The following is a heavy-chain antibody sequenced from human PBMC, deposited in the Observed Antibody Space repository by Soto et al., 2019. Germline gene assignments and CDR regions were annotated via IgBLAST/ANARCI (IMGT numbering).Heavy chain of an antibody. Sequence: SQTLSLTCAISGDSVSSNSAAWNWIRQSPSRGLEWLGRTYYRSKWYNDYAVSVKSRITINPDTSKNQFSLQLNSVTPEDTAVYYCARDYDSSGYYYHDAFDIWGQGTMVTVSS. V-gene: IGHV6-1*01. CDR2: TYYRSKWYN. J-gene: IGHJ3*02. CDR3: ARDYDSSGYYYHDAFDI. CDR1: GDSVSSNSAA. D-gene: IGHD3-22*01.